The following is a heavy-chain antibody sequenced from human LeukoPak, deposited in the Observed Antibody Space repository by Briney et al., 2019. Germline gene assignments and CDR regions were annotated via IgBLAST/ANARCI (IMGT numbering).Heavy chain of an antibody. D-gene: IGHD3-16*02. CDR1: GYTFTGYY. CDR3: AKSSPTKGGELSPFDY. V-gene: IGHV1-2*02. J-gene: IGHJ4*02. CDR2: INPNSGDT. Sequence: GASVKVSCKASGYTFTGYYMHRVRQAPGQGLAWMGWINPNSGDTKYAQKFQGRVTMTRDTSISTAYMELSRLTSDDTVVYYCAKSSPTKGGELSPFDYWGQGTLVTVSS.